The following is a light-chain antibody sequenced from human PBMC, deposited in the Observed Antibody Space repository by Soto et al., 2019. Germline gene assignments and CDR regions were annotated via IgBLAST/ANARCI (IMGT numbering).Light chain of an antibody. J-gene: IGKJ1*01. CDR3: QQYNSFSA. Sequence: DIQMTQSPSTLSASVGDRVTITCRASQSISNWLAWYQQKPGKAPKLLIYKASNLESGVPSRFSGSGSGTEFTLTISSLQPDDFATYYCQQYNSFSAFGQGTKVDIK. CDR2: KAS. CDR1: QSISNW. V-gene: IGKV1-5*03.